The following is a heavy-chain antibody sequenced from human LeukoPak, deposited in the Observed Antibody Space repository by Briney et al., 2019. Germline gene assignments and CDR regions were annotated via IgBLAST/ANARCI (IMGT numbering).Heavy chain of an antibody. V-gene: IGHV3-7*01. Sequence: GGCLRLSCTCSGFPLNNYWMTWVRQVPGKGLEWVASTKEDGTERYYVDSVKGRCTVSRDYGRNSLYFQLHSLRDEDTAVYYCARDRDGDNYFGFEWGQGAPVIVSS. J-gene: IGHJ4*02. CDR2: TKEDGTER. CDR1: GFPLNNYW. D-gene: IGHD5-24*01. CDR3: ARDRDGDNYFGFE.